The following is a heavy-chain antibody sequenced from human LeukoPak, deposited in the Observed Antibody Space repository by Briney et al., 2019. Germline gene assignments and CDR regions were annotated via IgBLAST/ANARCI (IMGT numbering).Heavy chain of an antibody. V-gene: IGHV4-39*07. J-gene: IGHJ4*02. CDR2: IYYSGST. D-gene: IGHD4-17*01. CDR3: VRTGEVTTVCDS. Sequence: SETLSLTCTVSGGSISSSSYYWGWFRQPPGKGLEWIGSIYYSGSTYYNPSLKSRVTISVDTSKNQFSLKLSSVTAADTAVYYCVRTGEVTTVCDSWGQGNLVTVSS. CDR1: GGSISSSSYY.